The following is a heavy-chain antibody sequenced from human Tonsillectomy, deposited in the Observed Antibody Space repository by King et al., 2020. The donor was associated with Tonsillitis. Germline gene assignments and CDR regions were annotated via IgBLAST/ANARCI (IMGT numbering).Heavy chain of an antibody. J-gene: IGHJ4*02. CDR3: AKDPLSSSSCDGPFDY. CDR1: GFTFDDYA. Sequence: VQLVESGGGLVQPGRSLRLYCAASGFTFDDYAMHWVRQAPGKGLEWVSGIGRNSGTIGYADSVKGRFTIFRDNAKNSLYLQMNGLRAEDTAWYSCAKDPLSSSSCDGPFDYWCQGTPVAGAS. D-gene: IGHD6-13*01. CDR2: IGRNSGTI. V-gene: IGHV3-9*01.